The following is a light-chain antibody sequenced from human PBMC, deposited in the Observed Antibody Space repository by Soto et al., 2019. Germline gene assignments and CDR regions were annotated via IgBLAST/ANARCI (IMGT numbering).Light chain of an antibody. CDR3: QQYSDSPLT. J-gene: IGKJ4*01. CDR2: GAS. V-gene: IGKV3-20*01. Sequence: EIVLTQSPGTLSLSPGERATLSCRASQTVRTNYLAWFQHKPGQAPRLLIYGASSRATGIPDRFSGRGSGTDVTLTINRLEPEDFAVYFCQQYSDSPLTFGGGTKVEIK. CDR1: QTVRTNY.